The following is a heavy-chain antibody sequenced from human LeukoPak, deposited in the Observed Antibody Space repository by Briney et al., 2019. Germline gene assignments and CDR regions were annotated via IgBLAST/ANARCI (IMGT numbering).Heavy chain of an antibody. D-gene: IGHD4-17*01. CDR2: INHSGST. Sequence: SETLSLTCAVYGVSFSGYYWSWIRQPPGKGLEWIGEINHSGSTNYNPSLKSRVTISVDTSKNQFSLKLSSVTAADTAVYYCARGYGVFDYWAQGTLVTVSS. CDR3: ARGYGVFDY. V-gene: IGHV4-34*01. J-gene: IGHJ4*02. CDR1: GVSFSGYY.